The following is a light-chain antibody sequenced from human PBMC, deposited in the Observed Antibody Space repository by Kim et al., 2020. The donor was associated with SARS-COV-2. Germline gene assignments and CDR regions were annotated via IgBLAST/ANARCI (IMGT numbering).Light chain of an antibody. Sequence: SVRDRVPSTCRASQSIVDFLNWYQRRPGKAPTLLIHATSTLQSDVPSRCSGSGSGTDFTLTISGLQPEDFTTHFCQQSYSTPHITFGPGTRLEIK. J-gene: IGKJ5*01. CDR3: QQSYSTPHIT. V-gene: IGKV1-39*01. CDR1: QSIVDF. CDR2: ATS.